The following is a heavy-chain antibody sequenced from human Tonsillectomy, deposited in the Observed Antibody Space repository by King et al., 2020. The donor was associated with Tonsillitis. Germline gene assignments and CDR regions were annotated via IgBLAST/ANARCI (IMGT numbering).Heavy chain of an antibody. CDR3: ARAYYYDSSGYYGY. CDR2: MIPIFGTA. Sequence: QLVQCGAEVKKPGSSVKVSCKASGGTFSSYAISWVRKAPGQGLEWRGGMIPIFGTANYAQKFQGRVTITAEESTGTAYIELSSLRSEDTAVYYCARAYYYDSSGYYGYWGQGTLVTVSS. D-gene: IGHD3-22*01. V-gene: IGHV1-69*12. J-gene: IGHJ4*02. CDR1: GGTFSSYA.